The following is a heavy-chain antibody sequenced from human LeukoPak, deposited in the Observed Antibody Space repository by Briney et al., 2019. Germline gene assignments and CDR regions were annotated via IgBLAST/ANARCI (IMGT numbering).Heavy chain of an antibody. CDR2: ISSSSSYI. V-gene: IGHV3-21*01. CDR1: GFTFSSYA. CDR3: AREDSYYYDSGSYPFDY. J-gene: IGHJ4*02. Sequence: GGSLRLSCAASGFTFSSYAMSWVRQAPGKGLEWVSSISSSSSYIYYADSVKGRFTISRDNAKNSLYLQMNSLRAEDTAVYYCAREDSYYYDSGSYPFDYWGQGTLVTVSS. D-gene: IGHD3-10*01.